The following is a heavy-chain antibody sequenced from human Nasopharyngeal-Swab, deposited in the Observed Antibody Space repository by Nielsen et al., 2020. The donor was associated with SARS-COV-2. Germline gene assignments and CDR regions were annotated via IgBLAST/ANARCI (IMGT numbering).Heavy chain of an antibody. CDR1: GFTFSYYW. CDR3: ARDYWWSFDY. CDR2: IKPDGSEN. Sequence: GGSLRLSCAASGFTFSYYWMNWLRQAPGKGLEWVAIIKPDGSENYYVDSVKGRFNISRDNAKNSLYLQMNSLRAEDTAVYYCARDYWWSFDYWGQGTLVTVSS. V-gene: IGHV3-7*03. D-gene: IGHD2-15*01. J-gene: IGHJ4*02.